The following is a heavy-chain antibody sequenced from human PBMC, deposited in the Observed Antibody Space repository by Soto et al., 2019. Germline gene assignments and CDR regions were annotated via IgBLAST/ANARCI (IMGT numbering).Heavy chain of an antibody. CDR1: GFTVSSNY. V-gene: IGHV3-53*01. D-gene: IGHD1-26*01. J-gene: IGHJ3*02. Sequence: GGSLRLSCAASGFTVSSNYMSWVCQAPGKGLEWVSVIYSGGSTYYADSVKGRFTISRDNSKNTLYLQMNSLRAEDTAVYYCARDLRSGNLRGAFDIWGQGTMVTVSS. CDR3: ARDLRSGNLRGAFDI. CDR2: IYSGGST.